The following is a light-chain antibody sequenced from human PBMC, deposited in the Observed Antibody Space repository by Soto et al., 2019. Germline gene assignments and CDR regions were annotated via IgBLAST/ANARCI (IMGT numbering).Light chain of an antibody. Sequence: EIQMTHSPSTLSASEGDRVTITCRASQSISSWLAWYQQKPGKAPKLLIYDASSLESGVPSRFSGSGSGTDFTLTISSLEPEDFAVYYCQHRYNWLIAFGQGTRPEIK. CDR2: DAS. CDR3: QHRYNWLIA. J-gene: IGKJ5*01. CDR1: QSISSW. V-gene: IGKV1-5*01.